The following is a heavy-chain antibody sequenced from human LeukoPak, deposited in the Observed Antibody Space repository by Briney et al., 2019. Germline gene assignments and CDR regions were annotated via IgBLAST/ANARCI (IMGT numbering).Heavy chain of an antibody. CDR2: IYYSGST. Sequence: SETLSLTCTVSGGSISSHYWSWIRQPPGKGLEWIGYIYYSGSTNYNPSLKSRVTISVDTSKNQFSLKLSSVTAADTAVYYCARSWELDYYFDYWGQGTLVTVSS. CDR3: ARSWELDYYFDY. D-gene: IGHD1-26*01. J-gene: IGHJ4*02. CDR1: GGSISSHY. V-gene: IGHV4-59*11.